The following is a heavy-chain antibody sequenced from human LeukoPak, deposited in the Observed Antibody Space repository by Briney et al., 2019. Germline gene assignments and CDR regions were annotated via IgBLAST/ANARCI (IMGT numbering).Heavy chain of an antibody. Sequence: GGSLRLSCAASGFTFSNYWMHWVRQAPGKGLVWVSRINGDGSSTTYADSVKGRFTISRDNAKDTLYLQMNSLRAEDTAVYYCARDVQAGPGYWGKGSLVTVSS. CDR1: GFTFSNYW. D-gene: IGHD6-19*01. V-gene: IGHV3-74*01. J-gene: IGHJ4*02. CDR2: INGDGSST. CDR3: ARDVQAGPGY.